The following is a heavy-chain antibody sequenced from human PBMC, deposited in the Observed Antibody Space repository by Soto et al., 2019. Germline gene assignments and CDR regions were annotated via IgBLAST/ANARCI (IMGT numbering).Heavy chain of an antibody. Sequence: ASVKVSCKASGYTFTSYDINWVRQATGQGLEWMGWMNPNSGNTGYAQKFQGRVTMTRNTSISTAYMELRSLRSDDTAVYYCARASDGLVVTPTIWGQGTLVTVSS. J-gene: IGHJ4*02. CDR1: GYTFTSYD. D-gene: IGHD3-22*01. CDR2: MNPNSGNT. CDR3: ARASDGLVVTPTI. V-gene: IGHV1-8*01.